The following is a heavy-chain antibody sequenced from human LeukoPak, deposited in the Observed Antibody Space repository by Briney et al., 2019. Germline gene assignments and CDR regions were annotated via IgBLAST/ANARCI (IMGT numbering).Heavy chain of an antibody. V-gene: IGHV4-61*05. CDR2: IYYSGSA. J-gene: IGHJ1*01. CDR3: ARTYGSGWYSYFQH. D-gene: IGHD6-19*01. Sequence: SETLSLTCTVPGDSISSSSYYWGWIRQPPGEGLEWIGYIYYSGSANYSPSLNSRVTISVDTSKNQFSLKPSSVTAADTAVYYCARTYGSGWYSYFQHWGQGTLVTVFS. CDR1: GDSISSSSYY.